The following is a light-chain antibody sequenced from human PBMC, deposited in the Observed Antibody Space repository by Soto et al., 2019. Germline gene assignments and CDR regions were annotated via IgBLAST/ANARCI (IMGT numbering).Light chain of an antibody. CDR2: DAS. J-gene: IGKJ5*01. CDR3: QQRSSWPPIT. CDR1: QSVSSY. V-gene: IGKV3-11*01. Sequence: EIVLTQSPATLSLSPGERATLSCRASQSVSSYLAWYQQKPGQAPRLLVYDASNRATDVPPRFSGSGSGTDFTFTISSLEPEGFAVYYCQQRSSWPPITFGQGTRLEIK.